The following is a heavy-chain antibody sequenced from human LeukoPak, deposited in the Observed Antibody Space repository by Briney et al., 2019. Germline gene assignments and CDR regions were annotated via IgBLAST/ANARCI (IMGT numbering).Heavy chain of an antibody. Sequence: SQTLSLTCTVSGGSISSGGYYWSWIRQHPGKGLEWIGYIYYSGSTYFNPSLKSRVTISVDTSKNQFSLKLSSVTAADTAVYYCARRGYSYGYWFDPWGQGTLVTVSS. D-gene: IGHD5-18*01. V-gene: IGHV4-31*03. J-gene: IGHJ5*02. CDR1: GGSISSGGYY. CDR2: IYYSGST. CDR3: ARRGYSYGYWFDP.